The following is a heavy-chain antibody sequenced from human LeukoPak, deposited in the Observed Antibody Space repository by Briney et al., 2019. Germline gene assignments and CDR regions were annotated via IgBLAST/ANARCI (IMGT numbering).Heavy chain of an antibody. Sequence: GGSLRFSCAASGFTFSSYDMHWVRQATGKGLEWVSVIGTAGDTYYPGSVKGRFTISRDNAKNSLYLQMNSLRAEDTAVYYCAELGITMIGGVWGKGTTVTISS. J-gene: IGHJ6*04. CDR2: IGTAGDT. D-gene: IGHD3-10*02. CDR3: AELGITMIGGV. V-gene: IGHV3-13*01. CDR1: GFTFSSYD.